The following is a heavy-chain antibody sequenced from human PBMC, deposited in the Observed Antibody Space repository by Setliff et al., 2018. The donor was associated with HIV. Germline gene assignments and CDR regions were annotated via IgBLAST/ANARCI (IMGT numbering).Heavy chain of an antibody. V-gene: IGHV4-39*01. Sequence: LSLTCTVSGDSTGSSSSYWGWIRQPPGKGLEWIGSIYYSGSTYYNPSLKSRVTISVDTSKNQFSLKLSSVTATDTAIYYCAGLPRTRDGYHPNDYWGQGTLVTVSS. J-gene: IGHJ4*02. D-gene: IGHD5-12*01. CDR1: GDSTGSSSSY. CDR2: IYYSGST. CDR3: AGLPRTRDGYHPNDY.